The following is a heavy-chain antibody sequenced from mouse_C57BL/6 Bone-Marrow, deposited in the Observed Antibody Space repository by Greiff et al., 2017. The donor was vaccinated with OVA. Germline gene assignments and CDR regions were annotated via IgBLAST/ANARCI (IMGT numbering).Heavy chain of an antibody. J-gene: IGHJ4*01. V-gene: IGHV1-82*01. CDR3: ARTTDYAMDY. CDR2: IYPGDGDT. CDR1: GYAFSSSW. Sequence: VQLQQSGPELVKPGASVKISCKAPGYAFSSSWMNWVKQRPGKGLEWIGRIYPGDGDTNYNGKFKGKATLTADKSSSTAYMQLSSLTSEDSAVYFCARTTDYAMDYWGQGTSVTVSS. D-gene: IGHD1-1*01.